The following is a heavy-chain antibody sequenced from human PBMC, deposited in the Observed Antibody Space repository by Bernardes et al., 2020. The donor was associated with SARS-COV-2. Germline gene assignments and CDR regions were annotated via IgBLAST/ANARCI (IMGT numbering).Heavy chain of an antibody. D-gene: IGHD3-9*01. CDR1: GGSFSGYC. Sequence: SETLSLTCVVYGGSFSGYCWTWIRQSPGKGLEWIGEITHSGSSNYNPSLKSRVTVSADRSKNQFSLRLSSVTAADTAVYYCARTPDYDVLTGSYAEGYDSWGQGTQVTVSS. CDR3: ARTPDYDVLTGSYAEGYDS. J-gene: IGHJ5*01. V-gene: IGHV4-34*01. CDR2: ITHSGSS.